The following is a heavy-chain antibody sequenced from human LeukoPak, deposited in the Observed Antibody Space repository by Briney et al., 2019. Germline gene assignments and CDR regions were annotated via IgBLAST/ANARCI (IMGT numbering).Heavy chain of an antibody. CDR1: GGSFSGYY. D-gene: IGHD2-2*01. Sequence: SETLSLTCVVYGGSFSGYYWSWIRQPPGKGLEWIGEINHSGSTNYNPSLKSRVTISVDTSKNQFSLKLSSVTAADTAVYYCARQVPAADYWGQGTLVTVSS. CDR3: ARQVPAADY. V-gene: IGHV4-34*01. CDR2: INHSGST. J-gene: IGHJ4*02.